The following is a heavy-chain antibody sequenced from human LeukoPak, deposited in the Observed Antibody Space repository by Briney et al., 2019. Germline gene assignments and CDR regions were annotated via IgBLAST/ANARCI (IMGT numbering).Heavy chain of an antibody. Sequence: GESLKISCKGSGYSFTNYWIAWVRQMPGKGLEWMGIIYPDDSDTRYSPSFQGQVTISVDKSVSTAYLQWSSLEASDTAMYYCARLGDLYGDYTINDYWGQGTLVSVSS. CDR2: IYPDDSDT. CDR1: GYSFTNYW. J-gene: IGHJ4*02. D-gene: IGHD4-17*01. V-gene: IGHV5-51*01. CDR3: ARLGDLYGDYTINDY.